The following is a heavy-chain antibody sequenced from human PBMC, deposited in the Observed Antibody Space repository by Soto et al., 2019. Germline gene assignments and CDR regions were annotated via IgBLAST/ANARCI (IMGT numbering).Heavy chain of an antibody. Sequence: PGGSLRLSCAASGFPFSSYAMSWVRQAPGKGLEWVSAISGSGGSTYYADSVKGRFTISRDNSKNTLYLQMNSLRAEDTAVYYCAKTPNSSPDYFDYWGQGTLVTVSS. CDR1: GFPFSSYA. D-gene: IGHD6-13*01. V-gene: IGHV3-23*01. CDR3: AKTPNSSPDYFDY. CDR2: ISGSGGST. J-gene: IGHJ4*02.